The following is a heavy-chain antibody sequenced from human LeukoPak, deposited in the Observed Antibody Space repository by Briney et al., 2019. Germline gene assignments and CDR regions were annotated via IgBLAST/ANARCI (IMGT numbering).Heavy chain of an antibody. CDR1: GFTFSSYG. CDR3: AKEYQLLRYYYYYSYMDV. CDR2: IRYDGSNK. D-gene: IGHD2-2*01. V-gene: IGHV3-30*02. Sequence: GGSLRLSCAASGFTFSSYGMHWVRQAPGKGLEWVAFIRYDGSNKYYADSVKGRFTISRDNSKNTLYLQMNSLRAEDTAVYYCAKEYQLLRYYYYYSYMDVWGKGTTVTVSS. J-gene: IGHJ6*03.